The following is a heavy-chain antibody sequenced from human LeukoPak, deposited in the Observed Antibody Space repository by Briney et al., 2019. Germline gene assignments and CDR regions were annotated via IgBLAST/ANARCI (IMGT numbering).Heavy chain of an antibody. CDR2: ISYDGSNK. CDR1: GFTFSSYG. CDR3: ARDPLIYSGYDR. V-gene: IGHV3-30*03. J-gene: IGHJ4*02. D-gene: IGHD5-12*01. Sequence: GGSLRLSCAASGFTFSSYGMHWVRQAPGKGLEWVAVISYDGSNKYYADSVKGRFTISRDNAKNTLYLQMNSLRAEDTAVYYCARDPLIYSGYDRWGQGTLVTVSS.